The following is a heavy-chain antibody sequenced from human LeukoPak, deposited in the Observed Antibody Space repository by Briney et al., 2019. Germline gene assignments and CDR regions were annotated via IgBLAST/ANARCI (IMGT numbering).Heavy chain of an antibody. J-gene: IGHJ4*02. CDR3: ARGEISVGGFDH. CDR2: INHSGST. D-gene: IGHD3-16*01. V-gene: IGHV4-34*01. CDR1: GGSFSGYY. Sequence: PSETLSLTCAVYGGSFSGYYWSWIRQPPGKGLEWIGEINHSGSTNYNPSLKSRVTISVDTSKNQFSLKLSSVTAADTAVYYCARGEISVGGFDHWGQGTLVTVSS.